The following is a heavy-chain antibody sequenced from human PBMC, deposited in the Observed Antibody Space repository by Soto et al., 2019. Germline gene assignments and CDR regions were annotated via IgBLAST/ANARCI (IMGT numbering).Heavy chain of an antibody. CDR2: INPSGGST. Sequence: ASVKASCKASGYTFTSYYMHWVRQAPGQGLEWMGIINPSGGSTSYAQKFQGRVTMTRDTSTSTVYMELSSLRSEDTAVYYCARDKIFGHLHFPFGMDVWGQGTTVAVS. V-gene: IGHV1-46*01. CDR1: GYTFTSYY. CDR3: ARDKIFGHLHFPFGMDV. D-gene: IGHD3-3*01. J-gene: IGHJ6*02.